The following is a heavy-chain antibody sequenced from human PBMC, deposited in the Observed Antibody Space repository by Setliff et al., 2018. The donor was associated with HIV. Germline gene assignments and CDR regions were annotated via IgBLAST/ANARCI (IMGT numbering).Heavy chain of an antibody. CDR1: GYTFTSYG. CDR2: INAYNGDT. V-gene: IGHV1-18*01. J-gene: IGHJ4*02. Sequence: ASVKVSCKASGYTFTSYGISWVRQAPGQGLEWMGWINAYNGDTNYAQKFQGRLTMTRDTSTSTVYMELSRLRAEDTAVYYCAKKTAAYTSGSWLHYWGQGTLVTVSS. CDR3: AKKTAAYTSGSWLHY. D-gene: IGHD3-10*01.